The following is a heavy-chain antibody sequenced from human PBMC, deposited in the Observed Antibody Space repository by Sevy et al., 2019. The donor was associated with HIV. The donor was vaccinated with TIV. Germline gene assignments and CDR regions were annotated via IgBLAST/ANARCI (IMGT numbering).Heavy chain of an antibody. CDR2: MSYDGGNK. Sequence: GGSLRLSCAVSGFTFSRYAMHWVRQAPGKGLEWVAVMSYDGGNKYYADSVKGRFTISRDNSKNTLFLLMNSLRAEDTAVYYCAGIGMGQTYGTPPWYWGQGTLVTVSS. D-gene: IGHD3-10*01. CDR1: GFTFSRYA. CDR3: AGIGMGQTYGTPPWY. V-gene: IGHV3-30-3*01. J-gene: IGHJ4*02.